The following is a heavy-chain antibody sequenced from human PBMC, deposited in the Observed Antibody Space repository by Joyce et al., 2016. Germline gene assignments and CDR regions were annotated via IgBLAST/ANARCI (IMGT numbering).Heavy chain of an antibody. CDR2: TGGPT. CDR3: AVGKPHLDV. D-gene: IGHD1-14*01. J-gene: IGHJ6*02. V-gene: IGHV3-66*01. Sequence: EVKVVESGGALVEPGGSLRLSCAASGLTVSRNYISWVRQAPGKGLEWVSFTGGPTYLADAVKGRFTVSSDNFKNTLFLQMDSLRAEDTAVYCCAVGKPHLDVWGQGTTVIVS. CDR1: GLTVSRNY.